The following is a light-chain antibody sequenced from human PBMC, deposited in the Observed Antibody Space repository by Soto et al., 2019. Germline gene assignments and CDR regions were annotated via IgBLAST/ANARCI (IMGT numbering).Light chain of an antibody. CDR3: QQRHMWPIT. Sequence: ETVMTQSPATLSVSPGERATLSCRASQSLNYNLAWYQQKPGQAPRLLIDGASDRATGVPDRFTGSGYGTEFTLSISSLEPEDSAVYYCQQRHMWPITFGQGTRLEIK. V-gene: IGKV3-15*01. J-gene: IGKJ5*01. CDR1: QSLNYN. CDR2: GAS.